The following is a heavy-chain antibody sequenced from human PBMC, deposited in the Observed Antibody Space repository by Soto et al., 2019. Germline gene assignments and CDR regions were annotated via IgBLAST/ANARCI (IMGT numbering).Heavy chain of an antibody. D-gene: IGHD6-6*01. CDR2: IYWDDDK. J-gene: IGHJ4*02. CDR1: GFSLSTDDVG. Sequence: SGPTLVNPTQTLTLTCTFSGFSLSTDDVGVGWIRQPPGKALDWLAVIYWDDDKRYSPSLRSRLTITKDTSKNQVLLTMTNMDPVDTATYFCARSKYSISSFDYWGQGALVTVSS. V-gene: IGHV2-5*02. CDR3: ARSKYSISSFDY.